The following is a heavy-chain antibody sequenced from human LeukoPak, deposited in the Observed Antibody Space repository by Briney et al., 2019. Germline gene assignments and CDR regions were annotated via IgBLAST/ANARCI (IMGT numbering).Heavy chain of an antibody. V-gene: IGHV4-34*01. CDR2: INHSGST. CDR1: GGSFSGYY. Sequence: SETLSLTCAVYGGSFSGYYWSWIRQPPGKGLEWIGEINHSGSTNYNPSLKSRVTISVDTSKNQFSLKLSSVTAADTAVYYCARDRTYNRFDPWGQGTLVTVSS. J-gene: IGHJ5*02. CDR3: ARDRTYNRFDP.